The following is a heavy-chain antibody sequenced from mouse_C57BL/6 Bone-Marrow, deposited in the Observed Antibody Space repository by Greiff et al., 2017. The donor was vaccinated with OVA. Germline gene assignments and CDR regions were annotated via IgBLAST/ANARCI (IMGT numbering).Heavy chain of an antibody. Sequence: QVQLQQPGAELVKPGASVKLSCKASGYTFTSYWMQWVKQRPGQGLEWIGEIDPSDSYTNYNQKFKGKATLTVDTSSSTAYMQLSSLTAEDSAVYYCARDDDLEYWGQGTTLTVSS. CDR3: ARDDDLEY. CDR1: GYTFTSYW. V-gene: IGHV1-50*01. D-gene: IGHD2-3*01. CDR2: IDPSDSYT. J-gene: IGHJ2*01.